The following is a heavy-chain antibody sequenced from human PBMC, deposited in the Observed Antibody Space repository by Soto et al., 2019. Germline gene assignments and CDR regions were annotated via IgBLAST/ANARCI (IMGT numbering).Heavy chain of an antibody. D-gene: IGHD3-3*01. CDR2: IHDSGST. CDR1: GDSISSHF. J-gene: IGHJ6*03. V-gene: IGHV4-59*08. Sequence: SETLSLTCTVSGDSISSHFWNWIRQPPGKGPEWIGYIHDSGSTNYNPSLKGRVTISVDTSKNQLSLKLNSVTAADTAVYCCARRNNYHYPYYMDGWGKGTTVTVSS. CDR3: ARRNNYHYPYYMDG.